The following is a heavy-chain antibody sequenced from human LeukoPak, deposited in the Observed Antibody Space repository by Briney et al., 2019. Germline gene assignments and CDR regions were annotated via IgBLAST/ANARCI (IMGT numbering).Heavy chain of an antibody. CDR3: ARALSYCSSTSCSIIYYYYMDV. CDR1: GGSISSYY. CDR2: IYYSGST. Sequence: PSETLSLTCTVSGGSISSYYWSWIRQPPGKGLEWIGYIYYSGSTNYNPSLKSRVTISVDTSKNQFSLKLSSVTAADTAVYYCARALSYCSSTSCSIIYYYYMDVWGKGTTVTVSS. V-gene: IGHV4-59*01. J-gene: IGHJ6*03. D-gene: IGHD2-2*01.